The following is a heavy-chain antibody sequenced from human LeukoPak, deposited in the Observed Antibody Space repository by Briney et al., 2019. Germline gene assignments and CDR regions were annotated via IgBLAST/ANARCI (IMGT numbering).Heavy chain of an antibody. Sequence: SETLSLTCTVSGGSISSYYWSWIRQPPGKGLEWIGYIYYSGSTNYNPSLKSRVTISVDTSKNQFSLKKSSVTAADTAVYYCARRVMNYDSSGYYFDYWGQGTLVTVS. V-gene: IGHV4-59*08. CDR1: GGSISSYY. J-gene: IGHJ4*02. D-gene: IGHD3-22*01. CDR3: ARRVMNYDSSGYYFDY. CDR2: IYYSGST.